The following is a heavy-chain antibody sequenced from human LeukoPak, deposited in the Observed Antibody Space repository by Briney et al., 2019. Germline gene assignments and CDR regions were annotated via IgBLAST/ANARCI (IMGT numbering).Heavy chain of an antibody. V-gene: IGHV1-69*06. CDR1: GYTFTSYA. CDR2: IIPIFGTA. D-gene: IGHD5-18*01. J-gene: IGHJ5*02. Sequence: GASVKVSCKASGYTFTSYAMHWVRQAPGQGLEWMGGIIPIFGTANYAQKFQGRVTITADKSTSTAYMELSSLRSEDTAVYYCASIGVYSYAHNWFDPWGQGTLVTVSS. CDR3: ASIGVYSYAHNWFDP.